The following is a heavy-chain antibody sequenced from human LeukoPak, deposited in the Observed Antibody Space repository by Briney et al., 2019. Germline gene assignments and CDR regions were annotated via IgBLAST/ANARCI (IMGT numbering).Heavy chain of an antibody. Sequence: SETLSLTCAVSGYSISSGYYWGWIRQPPGKGLEWIGSIYHSGSTYYNPSLKSRVTISVDTSKNQFSLELSSVTAADTAVYYCVVSFGGVIANYFDYWGQGTLVTVSS. CDR3: VVSFGGVIANYFDY. V-gene: IGHV4-38-2*01. CDR1: GYSISSGYY. J-gene: IGHJ4*02. CDR2: IYHSGST. D-gene: IGHD3-16*02.